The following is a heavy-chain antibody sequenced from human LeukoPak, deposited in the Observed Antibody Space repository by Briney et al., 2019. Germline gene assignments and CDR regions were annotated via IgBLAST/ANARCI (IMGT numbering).Heavy chain of an antibody. Sequence: GGSLRLSCAVSGVTLSNYGMSWVRQAPGKGLEWVAGISGSGGSTNYADSVKGRFTISRDNAKNTLYLQMNSLRAEDTAVYYCAKRRVVIQVTLVEFHKEASYFCSCGRGPLVTVSS. CDR3: AKRRVVIQVTLVEFHKEASYFCS. D-gene: IGHD2-21*01. V-gene: IGHV3-23*01. CDR2: ISGSGGST. J-gene: IGHJ4*02. CDR1: GVTLSNYG.